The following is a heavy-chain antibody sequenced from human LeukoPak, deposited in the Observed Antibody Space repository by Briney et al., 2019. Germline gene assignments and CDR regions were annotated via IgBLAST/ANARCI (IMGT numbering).Heavy chain of an antibody. CDR3: ARSYSSSWYGWFDP. CDR2: IYYSGST. CDR1: GGSISSSSYY. D-gene: IGHD6-13*01. Sequence: NPSETLSLTCTVSGGSISSSSYYWGWIRQPPGKGLEWIGSIYYSGSTYYNPSLKSRVTISVDTSKNQFSLKLSSVTAADTAVYYCARSYSSSWYGWFDPWGQGSLVTVSS. J-gene: IGHJ5*02. V-gene: IGHV4-39*01.